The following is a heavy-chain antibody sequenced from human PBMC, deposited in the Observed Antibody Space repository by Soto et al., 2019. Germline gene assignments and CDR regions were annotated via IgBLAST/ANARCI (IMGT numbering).Heavy chain of an antibody. J-gene: IGHJ6*02. D-gene: IGHD6-13*01. CDR2: IYYSGST. CDR3: ARHEGGSSWPYYYYGMDV. CDR1: GGSISSSSYY. V-gene: IGHV4-39*01. Sequence: SETLSLTCTVSGGSISSSSYYWGWIRQPPGKGLEWIGSIYYSGSTYYNPSLKSRVTISVDTSKNQFSLKLSSVTAADTAVYYCARHEGGSSWPYYYYGMDVWGQGTTVTVSS.